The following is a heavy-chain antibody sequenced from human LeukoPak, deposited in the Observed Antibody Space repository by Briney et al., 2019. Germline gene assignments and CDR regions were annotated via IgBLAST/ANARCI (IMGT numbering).Heavy chain of an antibody. Sequence: PSETLSLTCTVSGGSISGYYWSWIRQPPGKGLEWIGEINHSGSTNYNPSLKSRVTISVDTSKNQFSLKLSSVTAADTAVYYCARRGFSRGYFDYWGQGTLVTVSS. CDR3: ARRGFSRGYFDY. CDR2: INHSGST. CDR1: GGSISGYY. D-gene: IGHD3-10*01. V-gene: IGHV4-34*01. J-gene: IGHJ4*02.